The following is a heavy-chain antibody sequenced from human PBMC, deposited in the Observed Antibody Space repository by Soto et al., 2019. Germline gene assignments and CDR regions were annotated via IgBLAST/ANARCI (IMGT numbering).Heavy chain of an antibody. D-gene: IGHD3-22*01. V-gene: IGHV4-30-2*01. Sequence: SETLSLTCAVSGGSISSGGYSWSWIRQPPGKGLEWIGYMYHSGSTYYNPSLKSRVTISIDRSKSQFSLKLSSVTAADTAVYYCARTYYYDSSGYGFDYWGQGTLVTVSS. CDR2: MYHSGST. CDR1: GGSISSGGYS. J-gene: IGHJ4*02. CDR3: ARTYYYDSSGYGFDY.